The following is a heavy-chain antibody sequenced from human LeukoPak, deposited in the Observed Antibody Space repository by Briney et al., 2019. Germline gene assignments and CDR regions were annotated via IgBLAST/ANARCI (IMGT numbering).Heavy chain of an antibody. CDR3: ARVLYCGGDCYSPRGAFDI. V-gene: IGHV4-61*02. Sequence: SETLSLTCTVSGGSISSGSYYWSWIRQPAGKGLEWIGRIYTSGSTNYNPSLKSRVTISVDTSKNQFSLKLSSVTAADTAVYYCARVLYCGGDCYSPRGAFDIWGQGTMVTVSS. J-gene: IGHJ3*02. CDR1: GGSISSGSYY. D-gene: IGHD2-21*02. CDR2: IYTSGST.